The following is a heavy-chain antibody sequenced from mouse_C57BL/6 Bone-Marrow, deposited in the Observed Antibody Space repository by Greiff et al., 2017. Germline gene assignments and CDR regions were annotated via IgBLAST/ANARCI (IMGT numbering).Heavy chain of an antibody. CDR1: GFTFSSYA. D-gene: IGHD2-1*01. V-gene: IGHV5-9-1*02. CDR2: ISSGGDYI. J-gene: IGHJ4*01. CDR3: TRDPPLYGNYEKGAMDY. Sequence: DVHLVESGEGLVKPGGSLKLSCAASGFTFSSYAMSWVRQTPEKRLEWVAYISSGGDYIYYADTVKGRFTISRDNARNTLYLQMSSLKSEDTAMYYCTRDPPLYGNYEKGAMDYWGQGTSVTVSS.